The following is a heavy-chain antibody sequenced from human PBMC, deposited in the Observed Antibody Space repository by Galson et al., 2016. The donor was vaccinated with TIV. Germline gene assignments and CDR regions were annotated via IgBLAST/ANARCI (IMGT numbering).Heavy chain of an antibody. V-gene: IGHV3-23*01. CDR3: AKMDSSGFDYVRRFDF. Sequence: SLRLSCAASGFTFTTYGMTWVRQAPGKALEWVSFISGSGGSTYYADSVKGRFTISRDNPKNTLYLQMSSLRAEDTAVYFCAKMDSSGFDYVRRFDFWGQGTLATVSS. CDR1: GFTFTTYG. D-gene: IGHD3-22*01. CDR2: ISGSGGST. J-gene: IGHJ4*02.